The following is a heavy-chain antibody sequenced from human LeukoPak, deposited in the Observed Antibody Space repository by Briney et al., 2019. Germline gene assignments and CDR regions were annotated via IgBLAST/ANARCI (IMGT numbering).Heavy chain of an antibody. V-gene: IGHV4-4*07. D-gene: IGHD3-22*01. CDR2: IYTSGST. Sequence: SETLSLTCTVSGGSISSYYWSWIRQPAGKGLEWIGRIYTSGSTNYNPSLKSRVTMSVDTSKNQFPLKLSSVTAADTAVYYCAREPLSKNYYDHLDDDYWGQGTLVTVSS. CDR3: AREPLSKNYYDHLDDDY. J-gene: IGHJ4*02. CDR1: GGSISSYY.